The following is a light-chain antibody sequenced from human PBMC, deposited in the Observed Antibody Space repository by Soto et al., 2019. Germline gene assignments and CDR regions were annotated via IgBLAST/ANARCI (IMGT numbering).Light chain of an antibody. CDR2: GAS. CDR3: QQYNNWPIT. V-gene: IGKV3-15*01. J-gene: IGKJ4*01. Sequence: EIVMTQSPATLSVSPGERATLSCRSSQSVSSDLAWYEQKPGQAPRLLIYGASTRATGIRARFSGSGSGTELTLTISSLQSEDVAVYYCQQYNNWPITFGGGTKVEIK. CDR1: QSVSSD.